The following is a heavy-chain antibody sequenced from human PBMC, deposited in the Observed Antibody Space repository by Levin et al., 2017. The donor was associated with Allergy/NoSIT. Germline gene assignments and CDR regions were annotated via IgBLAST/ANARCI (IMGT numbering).Heavy chain of an antibody. CDR2: ISYDGTNK. CDR3: TGSAWITQGGIDI. CDR1: GFSFSTYG. D-gene: IGHD6-19*01. J-gene: IGHJ3*02. V-gene: IGHV3-30*03. Sequence: GSLRLSCAASGFSFSTYGMQWVRQAPGKGLEWVAVISYDGTNKYYADSVKGRFTISRDNSKNTLYLQMNSLRAEDTAVFYCTGSAWITQGGIDIWGQGTMVTVSS.